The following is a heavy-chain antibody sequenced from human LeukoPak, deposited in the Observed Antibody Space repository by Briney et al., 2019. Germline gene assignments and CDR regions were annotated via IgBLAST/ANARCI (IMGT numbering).Heavy chain of an antibody. CDR2: ITHSGST. CDR1: GGSFSGYY. J-gene: IGHJ5*02. CDR3: ARGRGYDFWSGYSPRRYNWFDP. V-gene: IGHV4-34*01. Sequence: KPSETLSLTCAVYGGSFSGYYWSWIRQPPGKGLEWIGEITHSGSTNYNPSLKSRVTISVDTSKNQFSLKLSSVTAADTAVYYCARGRGYDFWSGYSPRRYNWFDPWGQGTLVTVSS. D-gene: IGHD3-3*01.